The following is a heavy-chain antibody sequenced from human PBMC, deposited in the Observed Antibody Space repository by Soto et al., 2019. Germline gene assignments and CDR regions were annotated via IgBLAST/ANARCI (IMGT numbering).Heavy chain of an antibody. J-gene: IGHJ4*02. V-gene: IGHV3-23*01. CDR3: AKGDQERQWVFFQN. CDR1: AVPVTDYT. Sequence: PTGALRLSCLASAVPVTDYTMTWVRPAPGKGMEWVSTISGSAGDTFYADSVKGRFTISRDNSKRTLYLEMHSLRAEDTAVYYCAKGDQERQWVFFQNWGQGPLVNVSA. D-gene: IGHD2-8*01. CDR2: ISGSAGDT.